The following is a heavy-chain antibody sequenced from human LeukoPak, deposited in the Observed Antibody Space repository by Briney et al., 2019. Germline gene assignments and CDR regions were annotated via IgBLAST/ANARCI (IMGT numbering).Heavy chain of an antibody. D-gene: IGHD2/OR15-2a*01. CDR1: GGTFSSYA. Sequence: ASVKVSCKASGGTFSSYAISWVRQAPGQGLEWMGRIIPILGIANYAQKFQGRVTITADKSTTTAYLELSSLKSEDTAVYYCATEIGGGPYYLDSWGQGTLVTVSS. CDR2: IIPILGIA. J-gene: IGHJ4*02. V-gene: IGHV1-69*04. CDR3: ATEIGGGPYYLDS.